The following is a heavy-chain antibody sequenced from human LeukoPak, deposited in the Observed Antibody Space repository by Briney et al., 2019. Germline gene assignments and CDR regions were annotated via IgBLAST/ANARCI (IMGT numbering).Heavy chain of an antibody. CDR1: GGSFSGYY. D-gene: IGHD3-3*01. CDR2: INHSGST. J-gene: IGHJ4*02. CDR3: ARATYDFWSGHNLFVY. V-gene: IGHV4-34*01. Sequence: SETLSLTCAVYGGSFSGYYWSWIRQPPGKGLEWIGEINHSGSTNYNPSLKSRVTISVDTSKNQFSLKLSSVTAADTAVYYCARATYDFWSGHNLFVYWGQGTLVTVSS.